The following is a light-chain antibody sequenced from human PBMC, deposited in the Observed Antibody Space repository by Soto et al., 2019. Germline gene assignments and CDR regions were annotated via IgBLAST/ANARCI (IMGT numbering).Light chain of an antibody. J-gene: IGKJ1*01. V-gene: IGKV1-39*01. CDR2: AAS. Sequence: DIQMTQSPPSLSASVGDRVTITCGASQSISSYLNWYQQKPGKAPKLLIYAASSLQSGVQSRFSGNGSAADFTLTISSLRAEDFATYYCQQSYSTPWTFGQGTKVEIK. CDR1: QSISSY. CDR3: QQSYSTPWT.